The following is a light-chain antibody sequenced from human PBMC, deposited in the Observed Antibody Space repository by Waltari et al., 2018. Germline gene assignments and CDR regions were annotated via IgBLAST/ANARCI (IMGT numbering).Light chain of an antibody. V-gene: IGKV4-1*01. Sequence: DIVLTQSPDSLAVSLGERATINCKSSKSLLSSFNSKTYIAWYQQKPGQPPKLRINWASARGSGVPERFSGSGSETDFTLTISSLQAEDVAVYYCHHYYIPPLTFGQGTRLEIK. CDR1: KSLLSSFNSKTY. J-gene: IGKJ5*01. CDR2: WAS. CDR3: HHYYIPPLT.